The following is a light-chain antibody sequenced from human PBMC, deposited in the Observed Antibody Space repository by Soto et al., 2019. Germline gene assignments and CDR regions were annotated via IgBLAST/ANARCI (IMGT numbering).Light chain of an antibody. J-gene: IGKJ4*01. CDR1: QGINNY. V-gene: IGKV1-27*01. CDR2: AAS. CDR3: QKYNSAVDT. Sequence: EIRSTESPFSLSSWLRNRVTIPCRASQGINNYLAWYQQKPGKVPRLLIYAASTLQSGVPSRFSGSGSGTDFTLTISSLQPEDVATYYCQKYNSAVDTFGGGTKVDIK.